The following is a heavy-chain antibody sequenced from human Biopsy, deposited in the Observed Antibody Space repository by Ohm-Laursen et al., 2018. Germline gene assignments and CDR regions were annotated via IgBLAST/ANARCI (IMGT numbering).Heavy chain of an antibody. CDR3: ATKLTGYFHH. V-gene: IGHV1-69*06. CDR2: NIPILGTG. D-gene: IGHD3-9*01. J-gene: IGHJ1*01. Sequence: SVKASRKAPEGTFSNYGVNWVRQAPGQGLEWLGGNIPILGTGNYAQKFQDRVTVAADTSTSTATMELRSLRSDDTAVYYCATKLTGYFHHWGQGSLVTVSS. CDR1: EGTFSNYG.